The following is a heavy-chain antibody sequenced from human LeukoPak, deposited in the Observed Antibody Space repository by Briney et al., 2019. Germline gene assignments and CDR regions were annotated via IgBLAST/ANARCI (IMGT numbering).Heavy chain of an antibody. Sequence: GSLRLSCAASGFTFSSYSMNWVRQAPGKGLEWIGSIYYSGSTYYNPSLKSRVTISVDTSKNQFSLKLSSVTAADTAVYYCASYSSGWSWFDPWGQGTLVTVSS. CDR1: GFTFSSYS. D-gene: IGHD6-19*01. CDR2: IYYSGST. V-gene: IGHV4-39*07. CDR3: ASYSSGWSWFDP. J-gene: IGHJ5*02.